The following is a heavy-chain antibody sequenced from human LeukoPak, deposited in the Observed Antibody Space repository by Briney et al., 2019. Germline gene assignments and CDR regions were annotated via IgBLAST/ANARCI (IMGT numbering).Heavy chain of an antibody. V-gene: IGHV3-53*01. CDR1: GFTVCSNY. CDR3: ASGKETSMAQGY. CDR2: IYSGGSI. Sequence: GGSLRLSCAVSGFTVCSNYMTWVRQAPGKGLEGVSVIYSGGSIYYADSVKGRFTISRDISKNTVDLQLNSLRAEDTAVYYCASGKETSMAQGYWGQGTLVTVSS. D-gene: IGHD5-18*01. J-gene: IGHJ4*02.